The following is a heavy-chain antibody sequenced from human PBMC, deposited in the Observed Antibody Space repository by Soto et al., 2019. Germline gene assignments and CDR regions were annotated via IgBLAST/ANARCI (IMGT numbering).Heavy chain of an antibody. J-gene: IGHJ4*02. CDR3: AKGPRSAYQVIYYFDY. D-gene: IGHD2-2*01. CDR1: GFIFDDYA. V-gene: IGHV3-9*01. CDR2: ISWNSGSI. Sequence: EVQLVESGGGLVQPGRSLRLSCAASGFIFDDYAMHWVRQAPGKGLEWVSGISWNSGSIGYADSVKGRFTISRDNDKNSLYLQINSLRTEDTALYYCAKGPRSAYQVIYYFDYWGQGTLVTVSS.